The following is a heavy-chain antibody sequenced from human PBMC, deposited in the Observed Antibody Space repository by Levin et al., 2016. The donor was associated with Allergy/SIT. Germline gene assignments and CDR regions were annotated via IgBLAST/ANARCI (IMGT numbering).Heavy chain of an antibody. Sequence: ASVKVSCKASGYTFTGYYMHWVRQAPGQGPEWMGWINPNSGGTNYAQKFQGRVTMTRDMSISTAYMELSRLRYDDTAVYYCARGKGLKMATPYLDSWGQGTLVTISS. D-gene: IGHD5-24*01. CDR1: GYTFTGYY. J-gene: IGHJ4*02. CDR3: ARGKGLKMATPYLDS. V-gene: IGHV1-2*02. CDR2: INPNSGGT.